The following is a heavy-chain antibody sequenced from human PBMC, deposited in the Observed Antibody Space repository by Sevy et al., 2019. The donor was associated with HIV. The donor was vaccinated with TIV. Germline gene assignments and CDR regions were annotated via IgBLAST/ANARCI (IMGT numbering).Heavy chain of an antibody. CDR3: TIDPVHFL. V-gene: IGHV3-15*01. CDR2: IKSKADGGTT. J-gene: IGHJ4*02. D-gene: IGHD6-6*01. CDR1: EFTFSNVW. Sequence: GGSLRLSCVASEFTFSNVWMSWDRQAPGKGLEWVGRIKSKADGGTTDDIAPVKGRLTISRDDSKNTVYLQMNTLKTEDTAVYYCTIDPVHFLWGQGTLVTVSS.